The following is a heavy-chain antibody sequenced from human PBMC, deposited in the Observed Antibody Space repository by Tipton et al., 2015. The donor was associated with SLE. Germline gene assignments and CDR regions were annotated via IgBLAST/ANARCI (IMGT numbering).Heavy chain of an antibody. CDR3: ARRSGGWGEFDY. D-gene: IGHD3-16*01. CDR1: GGSISSGGYY. J-gene: IGHJ4*02. V-gene: IGHV4-31*03. CDR2: IYYSGST. Sequence: TLSLTCTVSGGSISSGGYYWSWIRQHPGKGLEWIGYIYYSGSTNYNPSLKSRVTISVDTSKNQFSLKLSSVTAADTAVYYCARRSGGWGEFDYWGQGTPVTVSS.